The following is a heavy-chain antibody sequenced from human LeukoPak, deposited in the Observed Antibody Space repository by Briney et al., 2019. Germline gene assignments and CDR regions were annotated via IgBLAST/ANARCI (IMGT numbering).Heavy chain of an antibody. J-gene: IGHJ4*02. CDR3: ARAQQYDYHYDFWSGYYTGHYFDY. V-gene: IGHV4-39*07. CDR1: GGSISSSSYY. CDR2: IYYSGST. Sequence: SETLSLTCTVSGGSISSSSYYWGWIRQPPGKGLEWIGSIYYSGSTYYNPSLKSRVTISVDTSKNQFSLKLSSVTAADTAVYYCARAQQYDYHYDFWSGYYTGHYFDYWGQGTLVTVSS. D-gene: IGHD3-3*01.